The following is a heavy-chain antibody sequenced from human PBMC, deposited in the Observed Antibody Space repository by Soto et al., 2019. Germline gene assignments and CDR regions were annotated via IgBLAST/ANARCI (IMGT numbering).Heavy chain of an antibody. V-gene: IGHV3-30*18. Sequence: GGSLRLSCAASGFTFSSYGMHWVRQAPGKGLEWVAVISYDGSNKYYADSVKGRFTISRDNSKNTLYLQMNTLRAEDTVIYYCAKVSSSWYAGFFDLWGQGTLVTVSS. CDR1: GFTFSSYG. CDR2: ISYDGSNK. CDR3: AKVSSSWYAGFFDL. J-gene: IGHJ4*02. D-gene: IGHD6-13*01.